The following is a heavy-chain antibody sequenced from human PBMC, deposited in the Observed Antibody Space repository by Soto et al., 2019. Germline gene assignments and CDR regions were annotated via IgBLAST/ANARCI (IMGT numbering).Heavy chain of an antibody. CDR1: GFTFSSYG. J-gene: IGHJ6*02. V-gene: IGHV3-30*18. CDR3: AKDRGSSSLYYYYGMDV. D-gene: IGHD6-6*01. CDR2: ISYDGSNK. Sequence: GGSLRLSCAASGFTFSSYGMHWVRQAPGKGLEWVAVISYDGSNKYYADSVKGRFTISRDNSKNTLYLQMNSLRAEDTAVYYCAKDRGSSSLYYYYGMDVWGQGTTVTVSS.